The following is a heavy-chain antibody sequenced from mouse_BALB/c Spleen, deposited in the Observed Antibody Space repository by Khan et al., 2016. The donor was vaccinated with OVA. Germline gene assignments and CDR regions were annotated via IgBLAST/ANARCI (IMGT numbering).Heavy chain of an antibody. CDR1: GYSFTGYF. D-gene: IGHD1-1*01. CDR2: INPHFGET. CDR3: ARILGSDFDY. Sequence: EVQLQESGPELVKPGASVKISCKASGYSFTGYFMHWVMQSHGKSLEWIGRINPHFGETFYNQKFVDKATLTVDESSSTAHLELRSLASEDSAVYYCARILGSDFDYWGQGTTLTVSS. J-gene: IGHJ2*01. V-gene: IGHV1-20*02.